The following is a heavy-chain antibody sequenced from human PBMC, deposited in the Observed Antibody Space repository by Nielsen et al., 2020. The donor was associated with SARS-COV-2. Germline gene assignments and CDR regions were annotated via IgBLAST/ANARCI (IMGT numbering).Heavy chain of an antibody. D-gene: IGHD3-3*01. J-gene: IGHJ4*02. CDR3: VRDSSVVIWSGYPVD. V-gene: IGHV3-33*01. Sequence: GGSLRLSCAASGFTFSSYGMHWVRQAPGKGLEWVAVIWYDGSNKYYADSVKGRFTISRDNSKNTLYLQMNSLRAGDTAVYYCVRDSSVVIWSGYPVDWGQGTLVTVSS. CDR1: GFTFSSYG. CDR2: IWYDGSNK.